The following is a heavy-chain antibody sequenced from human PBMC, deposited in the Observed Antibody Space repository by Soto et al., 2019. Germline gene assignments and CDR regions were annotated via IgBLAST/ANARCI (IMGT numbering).Heavy chain of an antibody. CDR2: INPNSGGA. V-gene: IGHV1-2*02. CDR1: GYTFTGHY. Sequence: ASVKVSCKAAGYTFTGHYIHWVRQAPGRGLEWMGMINPNSGGANYAQKFQGRVTLTRDTSISTASMEVSRLRSDDTAVYFCAREAENYSYYGMDVWGQGTTVTVSS. CDR3: AREAENYSYYGMDV. J-gene: IGHJ6*02.